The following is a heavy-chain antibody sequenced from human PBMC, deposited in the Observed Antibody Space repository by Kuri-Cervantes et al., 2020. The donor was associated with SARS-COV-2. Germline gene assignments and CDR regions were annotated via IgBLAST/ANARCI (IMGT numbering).Heavy chain of an antibody. Sequence: ASVKVSCKASGYTFSIYDINWVRQATGEGLEWMGWMNPNTGVTGYAQKFQGRVTMTRDTSISTAYMELSSLRSEDTAVYYCARVIGSSWFRNYYYYYMDVWGKGTTVTVSS. CDR1: GYTFSIYD. CDR2: MNPNTGVT. CDR3: ARVIGSSWFRNYYYYYMDV. D-gene: IGHD6-13*01. V-gene: IGHV1-8*02. J-gene: IGHJ6*03.